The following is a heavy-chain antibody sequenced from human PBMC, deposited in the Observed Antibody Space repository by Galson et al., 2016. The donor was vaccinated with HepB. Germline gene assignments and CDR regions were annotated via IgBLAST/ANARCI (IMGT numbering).Heavy chain of an antibody. CDR3: VHAYHKYCSRTTCYTIFDY. J-gene: IGHJ4*02. CDR2: IYWNNDK. V-gene: IGHV2-5*01. CDR1: GFSLSTSAVG. D-gene: IGHD2-2*02. Sequence: PALVKPTQTLTLTCTFSGFSLSTSAVGVGWIRQPPGKALEWLALIYWNNDKRYSPSLKSRLTITKDTSKKQVFLIMTNMDPVDTATYHCVHAYHKYCSRTTCYTIFDYWGQGTLVTVPS.